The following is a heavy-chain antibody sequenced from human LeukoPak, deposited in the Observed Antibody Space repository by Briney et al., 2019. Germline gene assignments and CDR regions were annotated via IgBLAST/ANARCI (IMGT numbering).Heavy chain of an antibody. CDR1: GYSFTSYW. CDR3: ARQDMVRGVTSLDAFDI. CDR2: IYPGDSDT. Sequence: GESLKISCKGSGYSFTSYWIGWVRQMPGKGLEWMGIIYPGDSDTRYSPSFQGQVTISADKSISTAYLQWGSLKASDTAMYYCARQDMVRGVTSLDAFDIWGQGTMVTVSS. D-gene: IGHD3-10*01. V-gene: IGHV5-51*01. J-gene: IGHJ3*02.